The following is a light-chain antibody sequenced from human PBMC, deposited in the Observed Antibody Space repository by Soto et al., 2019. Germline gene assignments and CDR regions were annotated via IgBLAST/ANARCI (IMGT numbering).Light chain of an antibody. CDR1: QSISRY. Sequence: IVLTQSPGTLSLSPGERTTLSCRASQSISRYLAWYQQKPGQGPRLLIYGASSRATGTPDRFSGSGSGTDFTLTINRLEPDDFATYYCQHYNSYSEAFGQGTKVDIK. V-gene: IGKV3-20*01. CDR3: QHYNSYSEA. J-gene: IGKJ1*01. CDR2: GAS.